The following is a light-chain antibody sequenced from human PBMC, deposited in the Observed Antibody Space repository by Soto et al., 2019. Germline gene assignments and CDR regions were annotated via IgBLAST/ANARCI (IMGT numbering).Light chain of an antibody. J-gene: IGLJ1*01. CDR1: NSDVGAYNY. CDR2: EVS. V-gene: IGLV2-8*01. Sequence: QSALTQPPSASESPGQSVTISCTGTNSDVGAYNYVSWYQQHPDKAPKLMISEVSKRPSGVPDRFSGSKSGNTASLTVSGLQAEDEADYYCSSYAGTNHPYVFGTGTKLTVL. CDR3: SSYAGTNHPYV.